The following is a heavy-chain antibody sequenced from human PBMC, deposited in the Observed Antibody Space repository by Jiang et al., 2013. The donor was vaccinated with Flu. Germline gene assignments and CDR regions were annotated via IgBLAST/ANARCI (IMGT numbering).Heavy chain of an antibody. V-gene: IGHV5-51*01. CDR1: GYNFTNYW. Sequence: GAEVKKPGESLKISCTGSGYNFTNYWIGWVRQMPGKGLEWMGVIYADDSDTRYNPSFQGQVTISADKSTSTAYLHWISLKASDTAMYYCARRGSSGVDYWGQGTLVTVSS. CDR2: IYADDSDT. J-gene: IGHJ4*02. CDR3: ARRGSSGVDY. D-gene: IGHD2-2*01.